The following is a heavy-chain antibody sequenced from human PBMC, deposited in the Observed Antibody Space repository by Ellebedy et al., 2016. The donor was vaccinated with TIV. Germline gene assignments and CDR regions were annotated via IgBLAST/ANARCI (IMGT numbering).Heavy chain of an antibody. J-gene: IGHJ6*02. D-gene: IGHD5-18*01. CDR3: ARGTAMATPYYYYYGMDV. Sequence: SVKVSXKASGGTFSSYAISWVRQAPGQGLEWMGGIIPIFGTANYAQKFQGRVTITADKFTSTAYMELSSLRSEDTAVYYCARGTAMATPYYYYYGMDVWGQGTTVTVSS. CDR2: IIPIFGTA. V-gene: IGHV1-69*06. CDR1: GGTFSSYA.